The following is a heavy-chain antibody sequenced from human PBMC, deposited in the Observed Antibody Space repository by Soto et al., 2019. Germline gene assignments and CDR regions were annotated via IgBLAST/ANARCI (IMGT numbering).Heavy chain of an antibody. J-gene: IGHJ4*02. CDR3: ARVGSSGWSPDY. V-gene: IGHV4-59*11. CDR2: IFYSGNT. CDR1: GGSISGHY. D-gene: IGHD6-19*01. Sequence: SETLSLTCTVSGGSISGHYWTWIRQPPGKGLEWIGYIFYSGNTNYNPSLRSRVTISVDTSKNQFSLELNSVTTADTAMYYCARVGSSGWSPDYWGQGTLVTVSS.